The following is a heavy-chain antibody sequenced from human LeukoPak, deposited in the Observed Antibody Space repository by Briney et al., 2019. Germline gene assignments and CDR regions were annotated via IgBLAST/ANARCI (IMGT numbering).Heavy chain of an antibody. V-gene: IGHV1-2*02. CDR2: ISPNSGGT. CDR3: ARELAGDYYDSSGYYPFDY. Sequence: ASVKVSCKASGYTFTGYYMHWVRQAPGQGLEWMGWISPNSGGTSYAQKFQGRVTMTRDTSTSTVYMELSSLRSEDTAVYYCARELAGDYYDSSGYYPFDYWGQGTLVTVSS. CDR1: GYTFTGYY. J-gene: IGHJ4*02. D-gene: IGHD3-22*01.